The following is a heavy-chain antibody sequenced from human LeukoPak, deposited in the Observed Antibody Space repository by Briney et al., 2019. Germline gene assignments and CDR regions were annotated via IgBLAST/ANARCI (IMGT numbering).Heavy chain of an antibody. Sequence: ASVKVSCKASGYTFTSYYMHWVRQAPGQGLEWMGIINPSGGSTSYAQKFQGRVTMTRDTSTSTVYMELSSLRSEDTAVYYRARFTRDRIAAAGTRGIGYFQHWGQGTLVTVSS. CDR1: GYTFTSYY. D-gene: IGHD6-13*01. CDR2: INPSGGST. V-gene: IGHV1-46*01. J-gene: IGHJ1*01. CDR3: ARFTRDRIAAAGTRGIGYFQH.